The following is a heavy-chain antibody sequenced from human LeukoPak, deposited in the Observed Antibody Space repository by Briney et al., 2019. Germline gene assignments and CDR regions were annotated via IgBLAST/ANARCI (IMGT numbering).Heavy chain of an antibody. J-gene: IGHJ3*02. CDR1: GFTVSSNC. CDR3: ARGGSYLSAFDI. D-gene: IGHD1-26*01. V-gene: IGHV3-53*01. Sequence: GGSLRLSCAASGFTVSSNCMSWVRQAPGKGLEWVSIIYSGGSTFYADSVKGRFTISRDNSKNTLYLQMNSLRAEDTAVYYCARGGSYLSAFDIWGQGTMVTVSS. CDR2: IYSGGST.